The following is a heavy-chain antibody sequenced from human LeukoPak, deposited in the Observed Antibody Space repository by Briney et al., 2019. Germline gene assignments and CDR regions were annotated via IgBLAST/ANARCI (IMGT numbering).Heavy chain of an antibody. CDR1: GYTFTGYY. CDR2: IDPNSGGT. D-gene: IGHD6-13*01. Sequence: ASVKVSCKASGYTFTGYYMHRVRQAPGQGLEWMGWIDPNSGGTNYAQKFQGRATMTRDTSISTAYMELSRLRSGDTAVYYCASPAAGSPYYYYGMDVWGQGTTVTVSS. J-gene: IGHJ6*02. CDR3: ASPAAGSPYYYYGMDV. V-gene: IGHV1-2*02.